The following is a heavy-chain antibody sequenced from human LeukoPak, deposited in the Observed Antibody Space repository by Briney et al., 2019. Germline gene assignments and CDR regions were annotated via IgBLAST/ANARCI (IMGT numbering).Heavy chain of an antibody. CDR3: ARGGGSYPFDY. J-gene: IGHJ4*02. CDR1: GFTFSSYE. V-gene: IGHV3-48*03. D-gene: IGHD1-26*01. Sequence: PGGPLRLSCAASGFTFSSYEVNWVRQAPGKGLEWVSYISGSGSTIYYADSVKGRFTISRDNAKNSLYLQMNSLRAEDTAVYYCARGGGSYPFDYWGQGTLVTVSS. CDR2: ISGSGSTI.